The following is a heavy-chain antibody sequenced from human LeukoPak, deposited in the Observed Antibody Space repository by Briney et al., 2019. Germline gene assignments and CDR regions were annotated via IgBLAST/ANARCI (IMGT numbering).Heavy chain of an antibody. D-gene: IGHD3-3*01. J-gene: IGHJ3*02. Sequence: ASVKVSCKASGGTFSSYAISWVRQAPGQGLEWMGGIIPIFGTANYAQKFQGRVTITTDESTSTAYMELSSLRSEDTAVYYCARDISKPYDFWSGVWDWDAFDIWGQGTMVTVSS. CDR1: GGTFSSYA. CDR3: ARDISKPYDFWSGVWDWDAFDI. V-gene: IGHV1-69*05. CDR2: IIPIFGTA.